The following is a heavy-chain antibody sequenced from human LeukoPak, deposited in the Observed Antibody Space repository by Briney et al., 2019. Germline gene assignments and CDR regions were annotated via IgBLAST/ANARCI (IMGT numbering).Heavy chain of an antibody. J-gene: IGHJ5*02. CDR1: GYTFTGYY. D-gene: IGHD3-22*01. Sequence: AASVKVSCKASGYTFTGYYMHWVRQAPGQGLEWIGWINPNSGGTNYAQKFQGRVTMTRDTSISTAYMELSRLRSDDTAVYYCARDYYDSSGYSNWFDPWGQGTLVTVSS. CDR2: INPNSGGT. V-gene: IGHV1-2*02. CDR3: ARDYYDSSGYSNWFDP.